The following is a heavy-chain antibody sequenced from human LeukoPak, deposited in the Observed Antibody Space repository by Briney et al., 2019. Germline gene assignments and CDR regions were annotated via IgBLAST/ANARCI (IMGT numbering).Heavy chain of an antibody. Sequence: GGSLRLSCAASGLTFSNAWMSWVRQAPGKGLEWVSAISGSGGSTYYADSVKGRFTTSRDNSKNTLYLQMNSLRAEDTAVYYCAKLQSGGYYYGSGSYYNDNDYWGQGTLVTVSS. J-gene: IGHJ4*02. V-gene: IGHV3-23*01. CDR1: GLTFSNAW. CDR2: ISGSGGST. CDR3: AKLQSGGYYYGSGSYYNDNDY. D-gene: IGHD3-10*01.